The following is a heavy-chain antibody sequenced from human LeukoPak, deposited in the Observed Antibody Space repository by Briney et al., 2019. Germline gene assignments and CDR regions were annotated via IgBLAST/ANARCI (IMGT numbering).Heavy chain of an antibody. CDR2: INHSGST. J-gene: IGHJ4*02. CDR1: GGSFSGYY. Sequence: PSETLSLTCAVYGGSFSGYYWSWIRQPPGKGLEWIGEINHSGSTNYNPSLKSRVTISVDTSKNQFSLKLSSVTAADTAVYYCARGSGSYSRARPFVYWGQGTLVTVSS. D-gene: IGHD1-26*01. CDR3: ARGSGSYSRARPFVY. V-gene: IGHV4-34*01.